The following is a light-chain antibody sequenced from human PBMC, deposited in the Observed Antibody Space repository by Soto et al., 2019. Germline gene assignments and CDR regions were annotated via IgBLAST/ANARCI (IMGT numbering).Light chain of an antibody. V-gene: IGKV3-11*01. Sequence: VVLTQSPATLSLSPGERATLSCRTSLSVSVYLDWYQQKPGQAPRLLISDASNRATGIPARFSGSGSGTDFTLTISSLEPEDFAVYYCHQRQYWPPITFGQSTRL. CDR2: DAS. J-gene: IGKJ5*01. CDR1: LSVSVY. CDR3: HQRQYWPPIT.